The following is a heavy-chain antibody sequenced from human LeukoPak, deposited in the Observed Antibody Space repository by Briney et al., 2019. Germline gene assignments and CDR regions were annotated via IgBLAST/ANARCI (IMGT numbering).Heavy chain of an antibody. CDR2: ISSSSSYI. D-gene: IGHD3-9*01. CDR1: GFPFSSYS. V-gene: IGHV3-21*01. Sequence: GGSLRLSCAASGFPFSSYSMNWVRQAPGKGLEWVSSISSSSSYIYYADSVKGRFTISRDNAKNSLYLQMNSLRAEDTAVYYCARVGDGYDILTGLDYWGQGTLVTVSS. CDR3: ARVGDGYDILTGLDY. J-gene: IGHJ4*02.